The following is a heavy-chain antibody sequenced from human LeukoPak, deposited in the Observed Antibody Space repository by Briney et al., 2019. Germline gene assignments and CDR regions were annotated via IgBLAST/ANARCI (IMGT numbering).Heavy chain of an antibody. J-gene: IGHJ4*02. Sequence: PGGSPRLSCAASGFTVSSNYMSWVRQAPGKGLEWVSVIYSGGSTYYADSVKGRFTISRDNSKNTLYLQMNSLRAEDTAVYYCARSGKGATADYWGQGTLVTVSS. CDR2: IYSGGST. D-gene: IGHD1-26*01. CDR1: GFTVSSNY. V-gene: IGHV3-66*01. CDR3: ARSGKGATADY.